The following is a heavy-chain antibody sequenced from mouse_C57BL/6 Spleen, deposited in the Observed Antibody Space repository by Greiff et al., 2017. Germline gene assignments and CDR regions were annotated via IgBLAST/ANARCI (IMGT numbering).Heavy chain of an antibody. CDR2: IYPGDGDT. Sequence: QVQLQQSGAELVKPGASVKISCKASGYAFSSYWMNWVKQRPGQGLEWIGQIYPGDGDTNYNGKFKGKATLTADKSSSTAYMQLSSLTSKDSAVYFCARSGSITTVVATDWYFDVWGTGTAVTVSS. J-gene: IGHJ1*03. CDR1: GYAFSSYW. V-gene: IGHV1-80*01. CDR3: ARSGSITTVVATDWYFDV. D-gene: IGHD1-1*01.